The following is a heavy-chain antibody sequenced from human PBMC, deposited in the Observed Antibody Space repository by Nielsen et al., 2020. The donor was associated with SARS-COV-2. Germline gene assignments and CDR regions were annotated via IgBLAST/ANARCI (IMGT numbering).Heavy chain of an antibody. Sequence: SETLSLTCAVSGGSVSSNDWWTCVRHSPGKGLEWLGEVFHSVSITYNPSLQSRVTFSMDKSKRQFSLRLTSVSAADTAVYFCARGDLVVVPSPILGLGPFFYYFYLDVWGKGTTVIVSS. J-gene: IGHJ6*03. CDR3: ARGDLVVVPSPILGLGPFFYYFYLDV. CDR2: VFHSVSI. V-gene: IGHV4-4*02. D-gene: IGHD2-2*01. CDR1: GGSVSSNDW.